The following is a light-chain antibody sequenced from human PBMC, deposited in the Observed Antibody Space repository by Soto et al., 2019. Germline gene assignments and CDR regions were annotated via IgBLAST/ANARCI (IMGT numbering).Light chain of an antibody. CDR1: HSISRW. Sequence: DIQMNPSPSTLSASVRDRVTINFRASHSISRWLAWYQQKPGKAPKLLIYHDSSLEGGVPSRFSGSGSGTEFTLTISSLQPDDFATYYCQQYNSYWTVGQGTKVDI. CDR2: HDS. V-gene: IGKV1-5*01. J-gene: IGKJ1*01. CDR3: QQYNSYWT.